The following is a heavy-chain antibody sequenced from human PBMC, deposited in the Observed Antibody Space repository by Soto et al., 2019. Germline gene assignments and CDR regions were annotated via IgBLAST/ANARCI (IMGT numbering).Heavy chain of an antibody. D-gene: IGHD4-17*01. CDR3: ARVTTADYYYYMDV. J-gene: IGHJ6*03. CDR2: ISSSSSTI. Sequence: PGGSLRLSCAASGFTFSSYSMNWVRQALGKGLEWVSYISSSSSTIYYADSVKGRFTISRGNAKNSLYLQMNSLRAEDTAVYYCARVTTADYYYYMDVWGKGTTVTVSS. CDR1: GFTFSSYS. V-gene: IGHV3-48*01.